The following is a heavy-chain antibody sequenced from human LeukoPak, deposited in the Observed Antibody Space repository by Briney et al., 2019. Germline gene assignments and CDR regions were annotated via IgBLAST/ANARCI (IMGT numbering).Heavy chain of an antibody. CDR3: ARVYYGDYYFDY. CDR1: GGSISSGDYY. J-gene: IGHJ4*02. D-gene: IGHD4-17*01. Sequence: SQTLSLTCTVSGGSISSGDYYWGWIRQPPGKGLEWIGSIYYSGSTYYNPSLKSRVTISVDTSKNQFSLKLSSVTAADTAVYYCARVYYGDYYFDYWGQGTLVTVSS. CDR2: IYYSGST. V-gene: IGHV4-39*01.